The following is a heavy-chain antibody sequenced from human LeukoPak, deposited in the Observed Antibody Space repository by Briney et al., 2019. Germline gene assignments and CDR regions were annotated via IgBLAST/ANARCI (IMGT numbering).Heavy chain of an antibody. Sequence: GESLNISCKGSGYSFTSYWIGWVRQLPGKGLEWMGVIYPGDSDTRYSPSFQGQVTISADKSISTAYLQWSSLKGSDTAMYYCARPVAAADTLLYNYFDCWGQGTLVTVSS. V-gene: IGHV5-51*01. D-gene: IGHD6-13*01. CDR1: GYSFTSYW. CDR3: ARPVAAADTLLYNYFDC. J-gene: IGHJ4*02. CDR2: IYPGDSDT.